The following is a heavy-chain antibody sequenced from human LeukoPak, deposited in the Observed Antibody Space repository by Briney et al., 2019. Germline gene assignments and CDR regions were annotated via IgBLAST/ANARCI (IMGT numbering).Heavy chain of an antibody. CDR1: GYTFTSYA. D-gene: IGHD5-12*01. J-gene: IGHJ4*02. CDR3: ARDHSGYTIFLDY. CDR2: INVGNGNT. Sequence: ASVKVSCKASGYTFTSYAMHWVRQAPGQRLEWMGWINVGNGNTKYSQKFQGRVTITRDTSASTAYMELSSLRSEDTAVYYCARDHSGYTIFLDYWGQGTLVTVSS. V-gene: IGHV1-3*01.